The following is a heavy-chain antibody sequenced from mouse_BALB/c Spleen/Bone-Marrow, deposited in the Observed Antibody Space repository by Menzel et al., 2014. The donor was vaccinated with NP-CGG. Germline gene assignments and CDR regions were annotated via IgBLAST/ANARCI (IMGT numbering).Heavy chain of an antibody. Sequence: EVQVVESGGGLVQPGGSLKLSCAASGFTFSSYTMSWVRQTPEKRLEGVAYISNGGGSTYYPDTVKGRFTISRDNAKNTLYLQMSSLKSEDTAMYYCARRYDYGYGPFAYWGQGTLVTVSA. CDR1: GFTFSSYT. D-gene: IGHD1-2*01. CDR2: ISNGGGST. J-gene: IGHJ3*01. CDR3: ARRYDYGYGPFAY. V-gene: IGHV5-12-2*01.